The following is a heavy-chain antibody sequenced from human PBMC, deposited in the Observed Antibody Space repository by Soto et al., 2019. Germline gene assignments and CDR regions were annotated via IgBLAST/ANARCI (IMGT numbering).Heavy chain of an antibody. Sequence: EVQLVESGGGLVKPGGSLRLSCAASGFSFSDAWMNWVRQAPGKGLEWIGRIKTKGDGGTAEHAAPVKVRFTISRDDSKNTLYLEMNSLKVEDTAVYFCARELALRHNKNYCAMDVWGRGTTVTVSS. V-gene: IGHV3-15*01. CDR2: IKTKGDGGTA. J-gene: IGHJ6*02. CDR3: ARELALRHNKNYCAMDV. CDR1: GFSFSDAW. D-gene: IGHD1-1*01.